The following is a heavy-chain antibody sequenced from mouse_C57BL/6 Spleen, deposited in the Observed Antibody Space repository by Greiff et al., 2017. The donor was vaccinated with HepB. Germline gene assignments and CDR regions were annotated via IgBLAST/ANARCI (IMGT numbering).Heavy chain of an antibody. J-gene: IGHJ1*03. CDR3: ARRGYGSSYDWYFDV. CDR2: ISNGGGST. V-gene: IGHV5-12*01. D-gene: IGHD1-1*01. CDR1: GFTFSDYY. Sequence: EVQLVESGGGLVQPGGSLKLSCAASGFTFSDYYMYWVRQTPEKRLEWVAYISNGGGSTYYPDTVKGRFTISRDNAKNTLYLQMSRLKSEDTAMYYCARRGYGSSYDWYFDVWGTGTTVTVSS.